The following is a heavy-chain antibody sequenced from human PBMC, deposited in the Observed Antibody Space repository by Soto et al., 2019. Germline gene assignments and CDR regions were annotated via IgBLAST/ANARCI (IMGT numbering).Heavy chain of an antibody. V-gene: IGHV1-18*01. CDR2: SFNGVT. D-gene: IGHD5-12*01. Sequence: SVKASWKTSGYGNNNYGISWVRQETGQGLEWMGGSFNGVTNYAQNLQGRVTMTTDTSTTTAYMELNSLRSEDTAVYYCVRDSPIGSTFSGYDGIDYWGQGTLVTVSS. CDR3: VRDSPIGSTFSGYDGIDY. J-gene: IGHJ4*02. CDR1: GYGNNNYG.